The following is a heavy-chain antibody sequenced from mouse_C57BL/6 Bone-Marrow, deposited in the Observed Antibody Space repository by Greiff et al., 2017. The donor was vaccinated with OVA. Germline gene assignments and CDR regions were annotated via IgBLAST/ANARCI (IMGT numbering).Heavy chain of an antibody. CDR3: VYYDYDRPPIDY. CDR2: INPGSGGT. Sequence: QVQLQQSGAELVRPGTSVKVSCKASGYAFTNYLIEWVKQRPGQGLEWIGVINPGSGGTNYNEKFKGKATMTADKSSSTAYMQLSSLTSEDSAVYFCVYYDYDRPPIDYWGQGTSVTVSS. J-gene: IGHJ4*01. CDR1: GYAFTNYL. D-gene: IGHD2-4*01. V-gene: IGHV1-54*01.